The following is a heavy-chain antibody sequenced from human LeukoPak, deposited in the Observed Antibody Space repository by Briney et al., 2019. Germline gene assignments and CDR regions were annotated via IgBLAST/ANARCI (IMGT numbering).Heavy chain of an antibody. Sequence: GGSLRLSCTGSGFIFSLYSINWVRQAPGKGLEWVSTIGTNDAELVRGRFTVSRDNAKRSVYLEIDSLRDEDTAIYYCARDREISGRDPWSGFDYWGQGTLVTVAS. CDR2: IGT. V-gene: IGHV3-69-1*01. CDR3: ARDREISGRDPWSGFDY. CDR1: GFIFSLYS. D-gene: IGHD6-19*01. J-gene: IGHJ4*02.